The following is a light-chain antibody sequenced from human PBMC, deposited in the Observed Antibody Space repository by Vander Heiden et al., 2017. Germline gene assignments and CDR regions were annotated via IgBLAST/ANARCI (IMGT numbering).Light chain of an antibody. V-gene: IGKV1-5*03. CDR1: QSISTW. CDR3: QQYNNYSPWT. J-gene: IGKJ1*01. CDR2: KAS. Sequence: IQMTQSPSTLSASVGDRVTITCRASQSISTWLAWYQQKPGKAPNRLIYKASTLESGVPSRFSGSGSGTEFTLTISSLQPDDFATYYCQQYNNYSPWTFGQGTKVEIK.